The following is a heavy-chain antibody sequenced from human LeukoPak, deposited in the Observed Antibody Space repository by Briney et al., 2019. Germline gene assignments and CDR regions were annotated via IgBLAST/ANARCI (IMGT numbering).Heavy chain of an antibody. CDR2: VSWDGTP. CDR3: AKDLTYESSGTVIDN. J-gene: IGHJ4*02. Sequence: PGVSLRLSCAASGFIFDDYTMHWVPQGPGKTLEWVVLVSWDGTPYYADSVKGRFTISRDNSKNALYLEMDSLRTDDTAFYYCAKDLTYESSGTVIDNWGQGTLVTVSS. D-gene: IGHD3-22*01. V-gene: IGHV3-43*01. CDR1: GFIFDDYT.